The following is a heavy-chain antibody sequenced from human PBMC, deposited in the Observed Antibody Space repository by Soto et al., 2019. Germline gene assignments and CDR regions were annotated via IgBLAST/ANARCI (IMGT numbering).Heavy chain of an antibody. D-gene: IGHD3-3*01. CDR1: GFTFSSYA. V-gene: IGHV3-64*01. Sequence: EVQLVESGGGLVQPGGSLRLSCAASGFTFSSYAMHWVRQAPGKGLEYVSAISSNGGSTYYANSVKGRFTISRDNSKNTLYLQMGSLRAEDMAVYYCARVPYGFLEWLSDYWGPGTLVTVSS. CDR3: ARVPYGFLEWLSDY. J-gene: IGHJ4*02. CDR2: ISSNGGST.